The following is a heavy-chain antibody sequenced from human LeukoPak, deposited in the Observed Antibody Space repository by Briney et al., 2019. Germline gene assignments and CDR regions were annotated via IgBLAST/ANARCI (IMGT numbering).Heavy chain of an antibody. CDR2: IYTSGST. J-gene: IGHJ5*02. V-gene: IGHV4-61*02. Sequence: SETLSLTCTVSGGSISSGSYYWSWIRQPAGKGLEWIGRIYTSGSTNYNPSLKSRVTISVDTSKNQFSLKLSSVTAADTAVYYCARVYCSSTSCYGRAGNWFDPWGQGTLVTVSS. D-gene: IGHD2-2*01. CDR3: ARVYCSSTSCYGRAGNWFDP. CDR1: GGSISSGSYY.